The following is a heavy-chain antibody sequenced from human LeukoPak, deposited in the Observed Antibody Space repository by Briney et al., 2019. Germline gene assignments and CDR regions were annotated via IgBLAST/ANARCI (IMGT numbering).Heavy chain of an antibody. CDR3: ARTLDSSGWYFPFDY. D-gene: IGHD6-19*01. Sequence: GGSLRLSCAASGFTFSSYAMHWVRQAPGKGLEWVAVISYDGSNKYYADSVKGRLTISRDNSKNTLYLQMNSLRAEDTAVYYCARTLDSSGWYFPFDYWGQGTLVTVSS. CDR2: ISYDGSNK. J-gene: IGHJ4*02. V-gene: IGHV3-30*04. CDR1: GFTFSSYA.